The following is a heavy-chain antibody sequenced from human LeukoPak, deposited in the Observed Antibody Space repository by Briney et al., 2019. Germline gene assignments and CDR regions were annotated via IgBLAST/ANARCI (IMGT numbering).Heavy chain of an antibody. J-gene: IGHJ3*02. Sequence: SETLSLTCVVSGGSFSSYYWNYIRQPPGKGLEWIGEIIHSGSTNYNPSLKSRVTISLDTSKNQFSLKLSSVTAADTAVYYCARGDDSSGFDSFDIWGQGTMVTVSS. V-gene: IGHV4-34*01. CDR2: IIHSGST. CDR3: ARGDDSSGFDSFDI. CDR1: GGSFSSYY. D-gene: IGHD3-22*01.